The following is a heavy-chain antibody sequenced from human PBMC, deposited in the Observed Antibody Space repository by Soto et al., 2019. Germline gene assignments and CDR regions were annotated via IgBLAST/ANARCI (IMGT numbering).Heavy chain of an antibody. CDR2: ISGSGDSA. D-gene: IGHD6-19*01. J-gene: IGHJ4*02. V-gene: IGHV3-23*01. CDR3: GKERRGSGWSVCNF. Sequence: GGSLRLSCTASGFPFSHYAMNWVRQGPVTRLEWVADISGSGDSARYADSVRGRFTISRDNSRDTLYLQMNSLRVDDTAVYYCGKERRGSGWSVCNFWGQGALVTVSS. CDR1: GFPFSHYA.